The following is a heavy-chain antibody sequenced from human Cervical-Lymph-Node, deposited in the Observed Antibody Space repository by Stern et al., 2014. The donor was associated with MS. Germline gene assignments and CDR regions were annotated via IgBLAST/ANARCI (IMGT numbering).Heavy chain of an antibody. D-gene: IGHD7-27*01. Sequence: QVQLQESGPGLVKPSQTLSLICNVSGVSISSSGYYWNWIRQHPGKGLEWIGHNYYSGSTVDNPSLQSRVVISVDTSRNQFSLRLRSVTAADTAVYYCATAPPWGEYYFDHWGQGALVTVSS. J-gene: IGHJ4*02. CDR3: ATAPPWGEYYFDH. CDR2: NYYSGST. V-gene: IGHV4-31*03. CDR1: GVSISSSGYY.